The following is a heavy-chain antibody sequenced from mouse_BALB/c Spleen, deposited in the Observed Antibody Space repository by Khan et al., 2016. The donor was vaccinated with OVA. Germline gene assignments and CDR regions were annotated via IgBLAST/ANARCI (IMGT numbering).Heavy chain of an antibody. CDR2: INPSTGYT. J-gene: IGHJ3*01. CDR3: ARRGLYGIFPY. CDR1: GYTFTTYW. Sequence: QMPLEESGAELAKPGASVKMSCTASGYTFTTYWMHWIKQRPGQGLEWIGYINPSTGYTEYNQNFKDKATLTADESSSTAYMHLNSLTSEDSVVYYCARRGLYGIFPYWGQGTLVTVSA. V-gene: IGHV1-7*01. D-gene: IGHD2-10*02.